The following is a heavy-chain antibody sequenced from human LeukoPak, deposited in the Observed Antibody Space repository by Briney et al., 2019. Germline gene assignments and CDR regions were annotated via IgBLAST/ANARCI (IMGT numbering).Heavy chain of an antibody. CDR1: GFTLSGHS. J-gene: IGHJ4*01. V-gene: IGHV3-48*04. CDR3: ARDSGRYCTLDSCYTDFDY. Sequence: GGSLRLSCVASGFTLSGHSMNWVRQSPRKGLEWVSYISSSGTIEFYADSVKGRFAISRENGKNALYLQMNSLRAEDTAVYYCARDSGRYCTLDSCYTDFDYWGRGTLVSVSS. CDR2: ISSSGTIE. D-gene: IGHD2-2*02.